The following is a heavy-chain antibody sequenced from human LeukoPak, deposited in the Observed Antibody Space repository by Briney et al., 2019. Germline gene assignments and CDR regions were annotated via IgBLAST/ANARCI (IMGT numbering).Heavy chain of an antibody. Sequence: GGSLRLSCAASGFTFSSYWMSWVCQAPGKGLEWVANIKQDGSEKYYVDSVKGRFTISRDNAKNSLYLQMNSLRAEDTAVYYCARDGKDYYDSSGYYYDYWGQGTLVTVSS. V-gene: IGHV3-7*01. J-gene: IGHJ4*02. D-gene: IGHD3-22*01. CDR1: GFTFSSYW. CDR2: IKQDGSEK. CDR3: ARDGKDYYDSSGYYYDY.